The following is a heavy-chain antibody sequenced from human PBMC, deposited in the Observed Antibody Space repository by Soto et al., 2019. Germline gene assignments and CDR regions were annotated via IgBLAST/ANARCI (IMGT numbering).Heavy chain of an antibody. V-gene: IGHV5-51*01. Sequence: PWESLKISCKGSGYSFTSYWIGCVRQMPGKGLEWMGIIYPGDSDTRYSPSFQGQVTISADKSISTAYLQWSSLKASDTAMYYCARQYCTNGVCSKNDYFDYWGQGTLVTVSS. D-gene: IGHD2-8*01. CDR1: GYSFTSYW. J-gene: IGHJ4*02. CDR3: ARQYCTNGVCSKNDYFDY. CDR2: IYPGDSDT.